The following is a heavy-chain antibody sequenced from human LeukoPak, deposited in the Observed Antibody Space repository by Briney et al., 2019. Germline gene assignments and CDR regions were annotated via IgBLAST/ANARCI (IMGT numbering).Heavy chain of an antibody. V-gene: IGHV4-39*07. CDR3: ARELGYCSGTNCFYRGMTEY. J-gene: IGHJ4*02. CDR2: IYYSGST. Sequence: SETLSLTCTVSGGSISSRSYYWGWIRQPPGKGLEWIGSIYYSGSTYYNPSLKSRVTISVDTSKNQFSLKLSSVTAADTAVYYCARELGYCSGTNCFYRGMTEYWGQGTLVTVSS. CDR1: GGSISSRSYY. D-gene: IGHD2-2*03.